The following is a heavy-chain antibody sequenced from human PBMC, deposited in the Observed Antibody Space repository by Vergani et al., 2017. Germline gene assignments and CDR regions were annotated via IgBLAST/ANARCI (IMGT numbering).Heavy chain of an antibody. J-gene: IGHJ4*02. CDR3: ARPHGDILPPDPQRLDC. CDR2: INPSGGST. CDR1: GYTFTNYY. Sequence: QVLLVQSGAEVKKPGASVRVSCKTSGYTFTNYYIHWVRQAPGQGLEWMGIINPSGGSTTYAQQFQGRLTMTRDTSTSTVYMDLSNLRSEDTAVYYCARPHGDILPPDPQRLDCLGQGTLVTVSS. D-gene: IGHD2-2*01. V-gene: IGHV1-46*03.